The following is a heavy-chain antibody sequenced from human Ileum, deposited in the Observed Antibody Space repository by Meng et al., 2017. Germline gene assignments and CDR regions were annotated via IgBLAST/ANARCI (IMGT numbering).Heavy chain of an antibody. V-gene: IGHV3-15*01. J-gene: IGHJ3*02. CDR1: GFTFSDAW. CDR3: TDGLTI. D-gene: IGHD4-17*01. Sequence: EVHMVESWGGLVKPGGSLTLSCAAAGFTFSDAWMSWVRQAPGKGLEWIGLIKSKADGGTTAYAAPVKDRFTISRDDSKTTLYLQMNSLKTEDTAVYYCTDGLTIWGQGTMVTVSS. CDR2: IKSKADGGTT.